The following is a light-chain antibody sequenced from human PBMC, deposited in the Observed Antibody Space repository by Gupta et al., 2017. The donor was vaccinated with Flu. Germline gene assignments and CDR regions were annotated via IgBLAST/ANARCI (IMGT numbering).Light chain of an antibody. Sequence: VVQTHSPLSLNVTLGQSASISCTSSERLVYSDGNTYLHWFQQRPGHSPRRLIHKVSNRDSGVPDRFSGSGSGTDFTLKISRVEAEDVGVYYCMHDVQTPWTFGQGTKLEI. CDR1: ERLVYSDGNTY. J-gene: IGKJ1*01. V-gene: IGKV2-30*01. CDR2: KVS. CDR3: MHDVQTPWT.